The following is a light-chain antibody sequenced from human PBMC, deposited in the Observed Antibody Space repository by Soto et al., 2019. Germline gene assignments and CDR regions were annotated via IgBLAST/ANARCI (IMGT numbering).Light chain of an antibody. CDR2: GAS. Sequence: IVMTQSPRTLSLSPGERATLSCRASQPINNNYVAWYQQKPGQAPSLLIHGASDRATGVPDRFSGSGSGTDFTLTISRLEPEDFAVYYCQQYDNWPLTFGGGTKVDIK. CDR3: QQYDNWPLT. CDR1: QPINNNY. V-gene: IGKV3-20*01. J-gene: IGKJ4*01.